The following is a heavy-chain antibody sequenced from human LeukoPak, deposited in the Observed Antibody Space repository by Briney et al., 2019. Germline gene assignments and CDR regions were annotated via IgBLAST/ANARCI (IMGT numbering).Heavy chain of an antibody. V-gene: IGHV3-23*01. D-gene: IGHD6-13*01. CDR2: ISGSGGST. CDR1: GFTFSSYA. J-gene: IGHJ4*02. Sequence: GGSLRLSCAASGFTFSSYAMSWVRQAPGKGLEWVSAISGSGGSTYYADSVKGRFTISRDNSKNTLYLQMNSLRAEDTAVYYCAKGDGSSWFLGYFDYWGQGTLVTVSS. CDR3: AKGDGSSWFLGYFDY.